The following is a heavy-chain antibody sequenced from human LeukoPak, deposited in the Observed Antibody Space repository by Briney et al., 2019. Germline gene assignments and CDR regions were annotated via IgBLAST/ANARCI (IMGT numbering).Heavy chain of an antibody. D-gene: IGHD3-10*01. Sequence: SVKVSCKASGGTFSTYAISWVRQAPGQGLEWMGGIIPIFDTANYAQRFQGRLTITADESTRSAYMELSSLRSEDTAVYYCARGGYYNGSGSYVLAFDIWGQGTMVTVSS. CDR3: ARGGYYNGSGSYVLAFDI. CDR2: IIPIFDTA. CDR1: GGTFSTYA. J-gene: IGHJ3*02. V-gene: IGHV1-69*13.